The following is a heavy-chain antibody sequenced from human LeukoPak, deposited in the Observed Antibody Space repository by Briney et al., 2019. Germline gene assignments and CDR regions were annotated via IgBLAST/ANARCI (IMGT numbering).Heavy chain of an antibody. CDR3: ARESCSSTSCYPYYYYGMDV. Sequence: ASVKVSCKASGYTFTSYYMHWVRQAPGQGLEWMGGIIPIFGTANYAQKFQGGVTITADESTSTAYMELSSLRSEDTAVYYCARESCSSTSCYPYYYYGMDVWGQGTTVTVSS. J-gene: IGHJ6*02. D-gene: IGHD2-2*01. CDR1: GYTFTSYY. V-gene: IGHV1-69*13. CDR2: IIPIFGTA.